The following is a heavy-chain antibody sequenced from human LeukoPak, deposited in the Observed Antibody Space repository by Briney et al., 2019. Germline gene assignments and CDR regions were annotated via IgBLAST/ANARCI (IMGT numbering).Heavy chain of an antibody. D-gene: IGHD3-22*01. Sequence: ASVKISCKASGYTFTSYGISWVRQAPGQGLEWMGWISAYNGNTNYAQKLQGRVTMTTDTSTSTAYMELRSPRSDDTAVYYCARSMGDYDSSGYYYVAGYWGQGTLVTVSS. CDR3: ARSMGDYDSSGYYYVAGY. V-gene: IGHV1-18*01. CDR2: ISAYNGNT. CDR1: GYTFTSYG. J-gene: IGHJ4*01.